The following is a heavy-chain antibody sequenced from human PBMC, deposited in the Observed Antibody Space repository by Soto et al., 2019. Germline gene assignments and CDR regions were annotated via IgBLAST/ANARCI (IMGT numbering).Heavy chain of an antibody. J-gene: IGHJ5*02. CDR3: AKDKGPTGTFWVGWFDP. Sequence: GGSLRLSCAASGFTFDDYAMHWVRQAPGKGLEWVSGISWNSGSIGYADSVKGRFTISRDNAKNSLYLQMNSLRAEDTALYYCAKDKGPTGTFWVGWFDPWGQGTLVTVSS. D-gene: IGHD3-9*01. V-gene: IGHV3-9*01. CDR2: ISWNSGSI. CDR1: GFTFDDYA.